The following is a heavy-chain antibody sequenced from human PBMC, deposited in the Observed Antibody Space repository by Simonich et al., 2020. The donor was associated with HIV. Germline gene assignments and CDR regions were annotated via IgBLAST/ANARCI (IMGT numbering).Heavy chain of an antibody. CDR3: ARDKRIEFSNAWYSDGFDV. J-gene: IGHJ3*01. Sequence: EVQLVQSGAEVKKPGATVKISCKVSGYSFTDYYIHWVLQAPGKGLQWMGFVDPKEDAKIYAEKFQGRVTITADTSTDTVYMDLSSRTSEDTAVYYCARDKRIEFSNAWYSDGFDVWGQGTMVTVSS. D-gene: IGHD2-21*02. V-gene: IGHV1-69-2*01. CDR2: VDPKEDAK. CDR1: GYSFTDYY.